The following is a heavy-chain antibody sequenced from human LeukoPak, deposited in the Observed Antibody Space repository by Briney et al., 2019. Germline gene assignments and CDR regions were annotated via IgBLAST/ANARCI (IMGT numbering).Heavy chain of an antibody. J-gene: IGHJ4*02. Sequence: GRSLRLSCAASGFSFSSYGMHWVRQAPGKGLEWVAIIWYDGSNTYYADSVKGRFTISRDNSKNTLYLQMNSLRAEDTAVYYCAKDGVHYYDSSGYLYYFDYWGQGTLVTASS. CDR2: IWYDGSNT. CDR3: AKDGVHYYDSSGYLYYFDY. V-gene: IGHV3-33*06. D-gene: IGHD3-22*01. CDR1: GFSFSSYG.